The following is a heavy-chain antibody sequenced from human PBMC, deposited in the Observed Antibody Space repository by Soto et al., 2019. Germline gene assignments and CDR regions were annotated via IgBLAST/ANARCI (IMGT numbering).Heavy chain of an antibody. CDR2: VYIDGNT. V-gene: IGHV3-53*01. J-gene: IGHJ3*02. Sequence: EVQLVESGGGLIQPGGSLRLSCAASGFTVSDTYTSWVRQAPGKGLEWVSVVYIDGNTNYADSVKGRFTISRDSSKNIVYLHVNSLRADDTAVYYCAREPLWSGSLPLDAFDIWGPGTMVIVSS. CDR3: AREPLWSGSLPLDAFDI. CDR1: GFTVSDTY. D-gene: IGHD3-3*01.